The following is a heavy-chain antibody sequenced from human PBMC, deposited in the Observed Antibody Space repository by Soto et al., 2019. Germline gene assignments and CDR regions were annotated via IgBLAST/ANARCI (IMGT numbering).Heavy chain of an antibody. J-gene: IGHJ4*02. CDR2: IVVGSGNT. Sequence: SVKVSCKASGFTFTSSAVQWVRQARGQRLEWIGWIVVGSGNTNYAQKFQERVTITRDMSTSTAYMELSSLRSEDTAVYYCAAARFTFGGVIVYTHDDYWGQGTLVTV. V-gene: IGHV1-58*01. CDR3: AAARFTFGGVIVYTHDDY. CDR1: GFTFTSSA. D-gene: IGHD3-16*02.